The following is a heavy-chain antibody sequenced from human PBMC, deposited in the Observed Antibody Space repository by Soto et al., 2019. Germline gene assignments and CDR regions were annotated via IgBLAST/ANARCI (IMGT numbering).Heavy chain of an antibody. CDR3: ARVTYDPEDY. CDR2: IYHSGTT. CDR1: GYAINSGYH. J-gene: IGHJ4*02. D-gene: IGHD3-3*01. Sequence: PSETLSLTCAVSGYAINSGYHWACIRQSPGKGLEWIGNIYHSGTTYYNPSLKSRVTISVDTSKNEFSLKLTSVTAADTAIYYCARVTYDPEDYWAQGNPVTVSA. V-gene: IGHV4-38-2*01.